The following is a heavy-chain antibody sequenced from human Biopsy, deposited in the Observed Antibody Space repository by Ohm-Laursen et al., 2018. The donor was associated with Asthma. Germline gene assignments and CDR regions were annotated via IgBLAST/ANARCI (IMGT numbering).Heavy chain of an antibody. CDR3: ARAQDYYDSRGYYRSFDY. D-gene: IGHD3-22*01. Sequence: SETLSLTCAVSGGSITSSNWWTWVRQSPGKGLEWIGEIYHSGATNYSPSLRSRVSISIDTSKNQFSLKLSSVTAADTAVYYCARAQDYYDSRGYYRSFDYWGQGTLVTVSS. J-gene: IGHJ4*02. CDR1: GGSITSSNW. CDR2: IYHSGAT. V-gene: IGHV4-4*02.